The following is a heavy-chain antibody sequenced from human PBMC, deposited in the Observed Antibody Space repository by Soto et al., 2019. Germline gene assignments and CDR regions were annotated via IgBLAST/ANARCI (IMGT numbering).Heavy chain of an antibody. J-gene: IGHJ4*02. CDR2: ISGSGAIT. Sequence: EVQLLESGGGLVQPGGSLRLSCVASGFTFNNYDMRWVRQAPGKGLEWVAGISGSGAITYYADSVRVRFTISRDNSKNTLYLQLNSLGAEDTAIYYCAKDRQFRSYYESAGHYNNWGQGTLVTVSS. CDR3: AKDRQFRSYYESAGHYNN. D-gene: IGHD3-9*01. CDR1: GFTFNNYD. V-gene: IGHV3-23*01.